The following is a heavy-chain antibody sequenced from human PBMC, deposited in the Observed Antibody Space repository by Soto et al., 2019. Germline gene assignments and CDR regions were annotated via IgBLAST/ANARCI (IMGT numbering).Heavy chain of an antibody. D-gene: IGHD3-10*01. CDR1: GGSIKSYY. CDR2: IYHSGSA. Sequence: QVQLQESGPGLVKPSETLSLTCTVSGGSIKSYYLTWIRQPPGKGLEWIGYIYHSGSAYYNPSLKSRVTMSVDTSKNQFSLKLSSVTAADTAVYYCAWNRVRGTWYFDLWGRGTLVTVSS. CDR3: AWNRVRGTWYFDL. V-gene: IGHV4-59*01. J-gene: IGHJ2*01.